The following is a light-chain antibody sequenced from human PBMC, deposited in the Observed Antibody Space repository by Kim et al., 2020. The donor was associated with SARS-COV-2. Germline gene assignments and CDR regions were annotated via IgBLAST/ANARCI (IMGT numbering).Light chain of an antibody. Sequence: QAGLTQPPSVSKDLRQTATLTCTGNSNNVGDQGAAWLQQHQGHPPKLLSYRNNSRPSGISERLSASRSGNTASLTITGLQTEDGADYYCSAWDTSLGAWVFGGGTQLTVL. CDR3: SAWDTSLGAWV. CDR1: SNNVGDQG. J-gene: IGLJ3*02. V-gene: IGLV10-54*01. CDR2: RNN.